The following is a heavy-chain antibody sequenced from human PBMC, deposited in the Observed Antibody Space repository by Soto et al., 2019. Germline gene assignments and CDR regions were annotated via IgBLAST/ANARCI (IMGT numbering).Heavy chain of an antibody. CDR1: GYTFTSYG. CDR2: ISAYNGNT. J-gene: IGHJ4*02. Sequence: QVQLVQSGAEVKRPGASVKVSCKASGYTFTSYGISWVRQAPGQGLEWMGWISAYNGNTIYAQKIQGRVTMTTDTSTSTAYMGVRRLRSDDTAVYYWARGEDVLLFDSWGQGTLVTVSS. V-gene: IGHV1-18*01. CDR3: ARGEDVLLFDS. D-gene: IGHD3-10*01.